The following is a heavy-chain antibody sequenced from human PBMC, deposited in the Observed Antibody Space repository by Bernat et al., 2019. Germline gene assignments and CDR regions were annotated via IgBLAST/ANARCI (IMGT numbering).Heavy chain of an antibody. CDR2: ISGSGNT. CDR3: AKISGGSYSDY. V-gene: IGHV3-23*04. CDR1: GFTFSSYA. Sequence: EVQLVESGGGLVQPGGSLRLSCAASGFTFSSYAMTWVRQAPGKGLEWVSSISGSGNTYYADSVNGRFTTSRDNSKNTLYLQMNSLRVEDTAVYYCAKISGGSYSDYWGQGTLVTVSS. D-gene: IGHD2-15*01. J-gene: IGHJ4*02.